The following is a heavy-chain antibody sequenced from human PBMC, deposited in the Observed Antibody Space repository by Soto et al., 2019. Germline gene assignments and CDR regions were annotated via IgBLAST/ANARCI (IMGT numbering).Heavy chain of an antibody. D-gene: IGHD3-16*01. CDR1: GFSFSSFG. V-gene: IGHV3-30*03. Sequence: GSLRLSCAASGFSFSSFGMHWVRQAPGKGLEWVAMISYGGVNQYYAASVRGRFTVSRGNSKNTVFLQMHGLRPEDTAKYYCATLGGDQYTSWDFDYWGRGTPVTVSS. CDR3: ATLGGDQYTSWDFDY. J-gene: IGHJ4*02. CDR2: ISYGGVNQ.